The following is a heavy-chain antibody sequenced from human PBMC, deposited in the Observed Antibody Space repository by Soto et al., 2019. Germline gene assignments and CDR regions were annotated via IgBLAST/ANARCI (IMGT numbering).Heavy chain of an antibody. V-gene: IGHV4-4*07. J-gene: IGHJ4*02. D-gene: IGHD1-7*01. CDR3: ASRDPGTSVDY. Sequence: PSETLSLTCTVSGGSISTYFWSWIRQPAGGGLEWIGRIYTTGSTNYNPSLKSRVTMSLDTSRNQFSLKLSSVTAADTAVYYCASRDPGTSVDYWGQGTLVTVSS. CDR1: GGSISTYF. CDR2: IYTTGST.